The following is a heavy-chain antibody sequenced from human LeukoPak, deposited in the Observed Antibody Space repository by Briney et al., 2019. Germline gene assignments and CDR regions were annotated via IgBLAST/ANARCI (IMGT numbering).Heavy chain of an antibody. V-gene: IGHV3-48*03. Sequence: GGSLRLSCAASGFTFSSYEMNWVRQAPGKGLEWVSYISSSGSTIYYADSVKGRFTISRDNAKNSLYLQMNSLRAEDTALYHCARGGGSGSEHYYYYYMDVWGKGTTVTISS. CDR3: ARGGGSGSEHYYYYYMDV. CDR1: GFTFSSYE. D-gene: IGHD3-10*01. J-gene: IGHJ6*03. CDR2: ISSSGSTI.